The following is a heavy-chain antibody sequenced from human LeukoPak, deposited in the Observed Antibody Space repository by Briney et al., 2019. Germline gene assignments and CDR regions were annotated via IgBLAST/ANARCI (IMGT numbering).Heavy chain of an antibody. J-gene: IGHJ4*02. CDR1: GGSFSGYY. CDR3: AGVRGIVVVVAAKLGGHYFDY. V-gene: IGHV4-34*01. D-gene: IGHD2-15*01. Sequence: SETLSLTCAVYGGSFSGYYWSWIRQPPGKGLEWIGEINHSGSTNYNPSLKSRVTISVDTSKNQFSLKLSSVTAADTAVYYCAGVRGIVVVVAAKLGGHYFDYWGQGTLVTVSS. CDR2: INHSGST.